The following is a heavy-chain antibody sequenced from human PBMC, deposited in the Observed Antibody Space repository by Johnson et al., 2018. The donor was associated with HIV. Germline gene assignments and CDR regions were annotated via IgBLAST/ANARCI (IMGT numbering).Heavy chain of an antibody. J-gene: IGHJ3*02. CDR3: ARDGRGLDAFDI. V-gene: IGHV3-11*04. Sequence: VQLVESGGDLVKPGGSLRLSCGASEFILSDYYISWVRQAPEKGLEWISYISSSGGTIFYADSVKGRFTISRDIAKNTLYLQLNSLRAEDTAVYYCARDGRGLDAFDIWGQGTVVTVSS. D-gene: IGHD3/OR15-3a*01. CDR2: ISSSGGTI. CDR1: EFILSDYY.